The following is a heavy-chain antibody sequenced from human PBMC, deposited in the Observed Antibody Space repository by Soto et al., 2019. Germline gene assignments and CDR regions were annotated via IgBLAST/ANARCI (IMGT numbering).Heavy chain of an antibody. CDR2: FDPTDSYT. J-gene: IGHJ3*02. CDR1: GYRFTSYW. CDR3: ARRWGWNGSGYHYAFDI. D-gene: IGHD3-22*01. V-gene: IGHV5-10-1*03. Sequence: EVQLVQSGAEAKKPGESLRISCKGSGYRFTSYWIAWVRQMPGKGLELLGKFDPTDSYTNYRPSFQGHVTISVDKSISTAYLQWSSLKASDTAMYYCARRWGWNGSGYHYAFDIWGQGTMVTVSS.